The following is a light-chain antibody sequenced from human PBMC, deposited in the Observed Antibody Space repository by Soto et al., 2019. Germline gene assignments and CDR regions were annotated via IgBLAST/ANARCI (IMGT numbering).Light chain of an antibody. V-gene: IGKV1-5*03. CDR1: QSINSW. CDR2: KTS. CDR3: QQYNNSPWT. J-gene: IGKJ1*01. Sequence: DIQMTQSPSTLSASVEDRVTITCRASQSINSWLAWYQQKPGKAPKLLIYKTSSLESGVPSRFSGSGSGTEFTLTISSLQPDDFATYYCQQYNNSPWTFGQGTKVEIK.